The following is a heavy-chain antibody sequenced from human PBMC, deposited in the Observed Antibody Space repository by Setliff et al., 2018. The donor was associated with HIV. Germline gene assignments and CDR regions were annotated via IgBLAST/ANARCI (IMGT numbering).Heavy chain of an antibody. J-gene: IGHJ6*04. D-gene: IGHD3-3*01. V-gene: IGHV1-2*02. Sequence: ASVKVSCKASGYTFTGYYMHWVRQAPGQGLEWMGWINPNNGGTNYAQKFQGRVTMTRDTSISTAYMELSRLRSDDTAVYYCAGDRETVSISGVAVPYFDYWGKGTTVTVSS. CDR2: INPNNGGT. CDR3: AGDRETVSISGVAVPYFDY. CDR1: GYTFTGYY.